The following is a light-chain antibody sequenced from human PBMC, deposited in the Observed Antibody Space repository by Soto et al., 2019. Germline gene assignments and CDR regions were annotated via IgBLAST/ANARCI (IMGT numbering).Light chain of an antibody. CDR2: GTS. V-gene: IGKV3-20*01. CDR3: HHYGRSLLT. CDR1: QSVSTSF. Sequence: IVLTQSPGTLALSPGESGTLSCRASQSVSTSFLGWYQQRPGQAPRLLIYGTSNRAPGVPGRFIGSGSGTDFTLTITRLEPEDSAFYHCHHYGRSLLTFGQGTKVDIK. J-gene: IGKJ1*01.